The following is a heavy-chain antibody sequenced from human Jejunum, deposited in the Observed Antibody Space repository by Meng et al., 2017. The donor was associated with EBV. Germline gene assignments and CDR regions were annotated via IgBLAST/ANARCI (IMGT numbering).Heavy chain of an antibody. CDR1: GYTFSSYW. V-gene: IGHV1-46*01. CDR3: ARVPQTTVTTGGPDY. J-gene: IGHJ4*02. D-gene: IGHD4-17*01. CDR2: INPSGDYT. Sequence: QVQLVQSGAEVKKPGASVKVSCKASGYTFSSYWMHWVRQAPGQGLEWMGIINPSGDYTNYAQKFQGRLTLTRDTSTSTVYMDLSSLRSEDTAVYYCARVPQTTVTTGGPDYWGQGTLVTVSS.